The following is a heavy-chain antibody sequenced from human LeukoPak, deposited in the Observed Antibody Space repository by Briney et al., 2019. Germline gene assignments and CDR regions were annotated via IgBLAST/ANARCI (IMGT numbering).Heavy chain of an antibody. J-gene: IGHJ4*02. CDR2: IYYSGST. Sequence: SETLSLTCTVSGGSISSYYWSWIRQPPGKGLEWIGYIYYSGSTNYNPSLKSRVTISVDTSKNQFSLELSSVTAADTAVYYCARVGRWLQFLPWAFDYWGQGTLVTVSS. V-gene: IGHV4-59*01. D-gene: IGHD5-24*01. CDR1: GGSISSYY. CDR3: ARVGRWLQFLPWAFDY.